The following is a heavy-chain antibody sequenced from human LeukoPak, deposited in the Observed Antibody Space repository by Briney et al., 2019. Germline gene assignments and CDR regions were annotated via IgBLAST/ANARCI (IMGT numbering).Heavy chain of an antibody. Sequence: GGSLRLSCAVSGFTFSSYGMHWVRQAPGKGLGWVAFIRYVGSNKYYADSVKGRFTISRDNSKNTLYLQMNSLRAEDTAVYYCAKDSYYYGSGTAGGYFDYWGQGTLVTVSS. CDR1: GFTFSSYG. J-gene: IGHJ4*02. D-gene: IGHD3-10*01. V-gene: IGHV3-30*02. CDR2: IRYVGSNK. CDR3: AKDSYYYGSGTAGGYFDY.